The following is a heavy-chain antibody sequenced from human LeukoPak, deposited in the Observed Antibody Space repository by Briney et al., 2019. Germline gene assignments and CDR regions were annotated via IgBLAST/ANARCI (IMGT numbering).Heavy chain of an antibody. J-gene: IGHJ6*03. CDR2: IYTSGST. V-gene: IGHV4-4*07. CDR1: GGSISSYY. CDR3: ARAGSGLARGGGNSYYYMDV. D-gene: IGHD3-10*01. Sequence: SETLSLTCTVSGGSISSYYWSWIRQPAGKGLEWIGRIYTSGSTNYNPSLKSRVTMSVDTSKNQFSLKLSSVTAADTAVYYCARAGSGLARGGGNSYYYMDVWGKGTTVTVSS.